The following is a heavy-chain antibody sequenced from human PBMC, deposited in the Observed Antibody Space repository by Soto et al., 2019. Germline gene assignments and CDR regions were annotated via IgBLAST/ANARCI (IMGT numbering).Heavy chain of an antibody. V-gene: IGHV1-46*01. CDR1: GYTFTSYY. Sequence: ASVKVSCKASGYTFTSYYMHWVRQAPGQGLEWMGIINPSGGSTSYAQKFQGRVTMTRDTSTSTVYMELSSLRSEDTAVYYCARGAALGYCSSTSCYKGMDVWGQGTTVTVSS. CDR2: INPSGGST. CDR3: ARGAALGYCSSTSCYKGMDV. J-gene: IGHJ6*02. D-gene: IGHD2-2*02.